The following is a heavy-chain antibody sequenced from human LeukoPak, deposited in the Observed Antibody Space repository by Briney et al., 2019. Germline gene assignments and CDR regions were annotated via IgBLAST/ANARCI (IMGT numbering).Heavy chain of an antibody. CDR2: ISYSGST. D-gene: IGHD1-14*01. CDR1: GGSISSDH. CDR3: ASLPIDSSTGTFGWFDP. J-gene: IGHJ5*02. V-gene: IGHV4-59*01. Sequence: PSETLSLTCTVSGGSISSDHWTWIRHPPGKGLERISRISYSGSTNYNPSLKSRVTISLDSSKNQFSLRLSSVTPADTAAYYCASLPIDSSTGTFGWFDPWGQGTLVTVSS.